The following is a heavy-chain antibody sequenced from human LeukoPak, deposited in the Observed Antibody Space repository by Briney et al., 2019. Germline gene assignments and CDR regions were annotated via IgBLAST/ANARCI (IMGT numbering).Heavy chain of an antibody. CDR2: INPNSGGT. D-gene: IGHD1-26*01. Sequence: ASVKVSCKASGYTFTGYYMHWVRQAPGQGLEWMGWINPNSGGTNYAQKFRGRVTMTRDTSISTAYMELSRLRSDDTAVYYCARDLGSGSYLAYFDYWGQGTLVTVSS. CDR3: ARDLGSGSYLAYFDY. J-gene: IGHJ4*02. V-gene: IGHV1-2*02. CDR1: GYTFTGYY.